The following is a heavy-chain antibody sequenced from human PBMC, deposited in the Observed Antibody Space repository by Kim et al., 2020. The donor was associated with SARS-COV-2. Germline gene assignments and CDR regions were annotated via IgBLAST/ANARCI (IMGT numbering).Heavy chain of an antibody. CDR2: ISSSSSTI. J-gene: IGHJ4*02. Sequence: GGSLRLSCAASGFTFSSYSMNWVRQAPGKGLEWVSYISSSSSTIYYADSVKGRFTISRDNAKNSLYLQMNSLRDEDTAVYYCAREGLPRNSWAYYYGSGSYYNEYYFDYWGQGTLVTVSS. CDR1: GFTFSSYS. CDR3: AREGLPRNSWAYYYGSGSYYNEYYFDY. D-gene: IGHD3-10*01. V-gene: IGHV3-48*02.